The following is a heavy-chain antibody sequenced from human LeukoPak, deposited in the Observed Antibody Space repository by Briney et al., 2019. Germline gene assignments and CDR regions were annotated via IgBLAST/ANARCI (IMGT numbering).Heavy chain of an antibody. Sequence: SETLSLTCAVYGGSFSGYYWSWIRQPPGKGLEWIGEINHSGSINYNPSLKSRVTISVDTSKNQSSLKLSSVTAADTAVYYCARGPGDGYNSTIDYWGQGTLVTVST. CDR1: GGSFSGYY. CDR3: ARGPGDGYNSTIDY. CDR2: INHSGSI. D-gene: IGHD5-24*01. V-gene: IGHV4-34*01. J-gene: IGHJ4*02.